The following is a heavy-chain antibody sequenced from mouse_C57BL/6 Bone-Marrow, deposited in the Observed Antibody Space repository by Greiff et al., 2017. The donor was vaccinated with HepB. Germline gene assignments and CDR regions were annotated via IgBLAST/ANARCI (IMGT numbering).Heavy chain of an antibody. V-gene: IGHV10-1*01. CDR2: IRSKSNNYAT. J-gene: IGHJ3*01. D-gene: IGHD2-1*01. CDR1: GFSFNTYA. CDR3: VRQNYYGNYETWFAY. Sequence: EVQVVESGGGLVQPKGSLKLSCAASGFSFNTYAMNWVRQAPGKGLEWVARIRSKSNNYATYYADSVKDRFTISRDDSESMLYLQMNNLKTEDTAMYYCVRQNYYGNYETWFAYWGQGTLVTVSA.